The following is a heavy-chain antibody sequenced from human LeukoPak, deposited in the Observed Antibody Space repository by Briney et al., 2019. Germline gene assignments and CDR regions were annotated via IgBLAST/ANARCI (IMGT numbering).Heavy chain of an antibody. CDR3: ARGGDKWNDLTSFDY. V-gene: IGHV1-2*02. CDR2: INPNSGGT. J-gene: IGHJ4*02. D-gene: IGHD1-1*01. CDR1: GYTFTGYY. Sequence: ASVKVSCKASGYTFTGYYMHWVRQAPGQGLEWMGWINPNSGGTNYAQKFQGRVTMTRDTSISTAYMELSRLRSDDTAVYYCARGGDKWNDLTSFDYWGQGTPVTVSS.